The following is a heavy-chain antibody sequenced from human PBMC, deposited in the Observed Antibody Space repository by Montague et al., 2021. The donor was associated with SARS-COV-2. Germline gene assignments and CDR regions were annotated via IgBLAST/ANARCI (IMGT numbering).Heavy chain of an antibody. CDR2: INQSGST. Sequence: SETLSLTCAVYGGSFSGYDWTWIRQSPGKGLEWIGEINQSGSTKYKPSLRSRVTISVDTSKNQFSLKLTSVTAADTAVYYCARGLISIKKMVASMTGASNWADSWGQGTLVTVSP. J-gene: IGHJ5*01. D-gene: IGHD2-15*01. V-gene: IGHV4-34*01. CDR1: GGSFSGYD. CDR3: ARGLISIKKMVASMTGASNWADS.